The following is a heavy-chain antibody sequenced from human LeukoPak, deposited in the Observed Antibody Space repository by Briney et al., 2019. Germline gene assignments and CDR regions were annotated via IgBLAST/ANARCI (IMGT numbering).Heavy chain of an antibody. J-gene: IGHJ5*02. CDR1: GYTFTCYF. CDR2: MNPKSGDT. D-gene: IGHD3-10*01. V-gene: IGHV1-8*03. CDR3: ARDGRGSRSSWFDP. Sequence: GASVKVSCKASGYTFTCYFVHWVRQAPGQGGEGMGWMNPKSGDTGYSQKFQGRVFITRDTSINPAYMQLSSLGSDDTAVYYCARDGRGSRSSWFDPWGQGTLVIVPS.